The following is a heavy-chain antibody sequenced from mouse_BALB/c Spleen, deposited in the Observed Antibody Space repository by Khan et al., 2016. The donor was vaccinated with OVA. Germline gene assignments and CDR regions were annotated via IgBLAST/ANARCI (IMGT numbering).Heavy chain of an antibody. Sequence: EVELVESGGGLVKPGGSLKLSCEVSGFAFNSYDMSWVRQTPEKKLEWVATISSTGTYTYYPDSVKGRFTISRDTARNTLYLQMSSLRTEAPALYYCTTPSYYSNPWFTYWGQGTLVTVSA. CDR1: GFAFNSYD. CDR3: TTPSYYSNPWFTY. J-gene: IGHJ3*01. CDR2: ISSTGTYT. V-gene: IGHV5-9*02. D-gene: IGHD2-5*01.